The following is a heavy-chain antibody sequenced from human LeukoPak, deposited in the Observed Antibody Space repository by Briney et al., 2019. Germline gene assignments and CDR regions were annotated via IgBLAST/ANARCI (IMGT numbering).Heavy chain of an antibody. V-gene: IGHV5-51*01. D-gene: IGHD2-15*01. CDR2: IYPGDSDT. J-gene: IGHJ4*02. Sequence: GAPLKISCKGSGYTFTNYWIGWVRQMPGKGLEWMGLIYPGDSDTIYSPSFQGQVTISADKSISTAYLQCSSLKASDTAMYYCARLPGYCSGGSCYFDYWGQGTLVTVSP. CDR3: ARLPGYCSGGSCYFDY. CDR1: GYTFTNYW.